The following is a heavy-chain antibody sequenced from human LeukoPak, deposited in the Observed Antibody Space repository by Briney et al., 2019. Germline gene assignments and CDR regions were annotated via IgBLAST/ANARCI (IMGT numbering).Heavy chain of an antibody. CDR2: INHSGST. D-gene: IGHD4-17*01. Sequence: SETPSLTCAVYGGSFSGYYWSWIRQPPGKGLEWIGEINHSGSTNYNPSLKSRVTISVDTSKNQFSLKLSSVTAADTAVYYCARGEDYGAHNWGQGTLVTVSS. CDR1: GGSFSGYY. CDR3: ARGEDYGAHN. J-gene: IGHJ4*02. V-gene: IGHV4-34*01.